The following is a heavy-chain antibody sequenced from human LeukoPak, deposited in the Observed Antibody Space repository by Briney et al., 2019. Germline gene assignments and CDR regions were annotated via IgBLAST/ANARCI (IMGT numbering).Heavy chain of an antibody. CDR1: GYTFTSYG. CDR3: ARGRISIAARQGVYYYYMDV. D-gene: IGHD6-6*01. CDR2: IIPIFGTA. V-gene: IGHV1-69*06. J-gene: IGHJ6*03. Sequence: GASVKVSCKASGYTFTSYGISWVRQAPGQGLEWMGGIIPIFGTANYAQKFQGRVTITADKSTSTAYMELSSLRSEDTAVYYCARGRISIAARQGVYYYYMDVWGKGTTVTVSS.